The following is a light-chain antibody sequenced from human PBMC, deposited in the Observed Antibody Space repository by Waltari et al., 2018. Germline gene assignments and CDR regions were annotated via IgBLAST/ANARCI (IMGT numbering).Light chain of an antibody. CDR2: AVT. V-gene: IGLV2-11*01. CDR1: SSDVGGYKF. J-gene: IGLJ1*01. Sequence: QSALTQPRSVSGSPGQSVTISCAGTSSDVGGYKFVSCYQQHPGKAPKLLISAVTQRPSGVPGRFSGSTSGTPASLTISGLQAEDEAEYYCCSYAGGSYVFGTGTKVTVL. CDR3: CSYAGGSYV.